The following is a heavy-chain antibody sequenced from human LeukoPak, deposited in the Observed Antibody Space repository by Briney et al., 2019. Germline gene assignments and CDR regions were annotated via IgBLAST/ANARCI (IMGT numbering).Heavy chain of an antibody. J-gene: IGHJ4*02. CDR1: GGSVNSGSYF. D-gene: IGHD4/OR15-4a*01. CDR2: MFTTGTI. V-gene: IGHV4-61*02. Sequence: TSETLSLTCTVSGGSVNSGSYFWSWIRQPAGKGLEWIGRMFTTGTINYNPSLKSRVTISLDTSKNQFSLKLSSVTAADTAVYYCARLSGRDYYFDYWGQGTLVTVSS. CDR3: ARLSGRDYYFDY.